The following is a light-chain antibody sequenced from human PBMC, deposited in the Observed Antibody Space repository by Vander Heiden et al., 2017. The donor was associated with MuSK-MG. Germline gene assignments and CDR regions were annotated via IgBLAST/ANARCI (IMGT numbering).Light chain of an antibody. CDR2: AAS. Sequence: QMAQSPSSLSAAVGDRVTITCRASHSISSYLKSYQPKPGKSTSLLLYAASSSQGGVPSRLSGSGSAAYIPITISILPAEDSATYYFQQSYSTRLTFGAGTNLEIK. V-gene: IGKV1-39*01. CDR1: HSISSY. CDR3: QQSYSTRLT. J-gene: IGKJ4*01.